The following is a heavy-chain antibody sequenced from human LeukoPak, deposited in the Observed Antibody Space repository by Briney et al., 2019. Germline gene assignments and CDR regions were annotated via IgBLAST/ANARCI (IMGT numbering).Heavy chain of an antibody. J-gene: IGHJ4*02. CDR3: AKHRFESGGYHSTD. V-gene: IGHV3-23*01. CDR1: GFTFSSYA. CDR2: ISGGRGST. Sequence: GGSLRLSCAASGFTFSSYAMSWVRQAPGKGLAWVSTISGGRGSTYCADSVKGRFTISRDNSKNTLYLQMNSLRDKDTAVYYCAKHRFESGGYHSTDWGQGTLVTVTS. D-gene: IGHD3-22*01.